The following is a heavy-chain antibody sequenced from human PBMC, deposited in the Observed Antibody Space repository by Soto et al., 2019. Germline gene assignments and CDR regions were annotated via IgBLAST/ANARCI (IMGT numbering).Heavy chain of an antibody. D-gene: IGHD5-18*01. CDR3: AKVSDTAMGLPMKYYFDY. J-gene: IGHJ4*02. V-gene: IGHV3-23*01. CDR1: GFTFSSYA. Sequence: GGSLRLSCAASGFTFSSYAMSWVRPAPGKGLEWVSAISGSGGSTYYADSVKGRFTISRDNSKNTLYLQMNSLRAEDTAVYYCAKVSDTAMGLPMKYYFDYWVQGTLVTVSS. CDR2: ISGSGGST.